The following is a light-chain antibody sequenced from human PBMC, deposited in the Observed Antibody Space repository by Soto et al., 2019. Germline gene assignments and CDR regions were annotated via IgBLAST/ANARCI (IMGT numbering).Light chain of an antibody. Sequence: EIVLTQSPVTLSLSPGKRATLSCRASQSVSSYLAWYQQKPGQAPRLLIYDASNRATGIPARFSGSGSGTDFTLTISSLAPEDFAVYYCQQRSNWPRTFGQGTKLEIK. CDR2: DAS. V-gene: IGKV3-11*01. CDR3: QQRSNWPRT. J-gene: IGKJ2*01. CDR1: QSVSSY.